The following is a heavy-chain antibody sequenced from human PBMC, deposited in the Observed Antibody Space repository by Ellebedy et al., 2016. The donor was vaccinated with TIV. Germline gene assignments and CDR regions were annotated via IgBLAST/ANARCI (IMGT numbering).Heavy chain of an antibody. CDR3: ATRPITMVVLAEYYFDY. CDR2: ISGSGGST. V-gene: IGHV3-23*01. CDR1: GFTFSSYA. J-gene: IGHJ4*02. D-gene: IGHD3-22*01. Sequence: GGSLRLSCAVSGFTFSSYAMSWVRQAPGKGLEWVSTISGSGGSTYYTDSVKGRFTISRDNSKNKLYLQMNSLRAEDTAVYYCATRPITMVVLAEYYFDYWGQGTPVTVSS.